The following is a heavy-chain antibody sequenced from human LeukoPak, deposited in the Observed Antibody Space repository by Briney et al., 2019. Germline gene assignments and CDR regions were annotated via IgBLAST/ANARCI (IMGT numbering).Heavy chain of an antibody. J-gene: IGHJ6*02. CDR2: IIPILGIA. CDR3: ARTGSYYENYYGMDV. D-gene: IGHD1-26*01. V-gene: IGHV1-69*04. CDR1: GGTFSSYA. Sequence: ASVKVSCKASGGTFSSYAISWVRQAPGQGLEWMGRIIPILGIANYAQEFQGRVTITADKSTSTAYMELSSLRSEDTAVYYCARTGSYYENYYGMDVWGQGTTVTVSS.